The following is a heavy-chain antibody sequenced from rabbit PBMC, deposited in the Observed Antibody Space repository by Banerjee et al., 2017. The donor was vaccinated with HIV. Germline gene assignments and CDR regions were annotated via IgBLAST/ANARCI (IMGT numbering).Heavy chain of an antibody. V-gene: IGHV1S40*01. CDR1: GFTLSSYW. D-gene: IGHD8-1*01. CDR3: ARDGGGSYYNL. CDR2: IYNDDGST. Sequence: QSLEESGGGLVQPEGSLTLTCTASGFTLSSYWMCWVRQAPGKGPEWIACIYNDDGSTYYASWAKGRFTISKTSSTTVTLQMTSLTAADTATYFCARDGGGSYYNLWGPGTLVTVS. J-gene: IGHJ4*01.